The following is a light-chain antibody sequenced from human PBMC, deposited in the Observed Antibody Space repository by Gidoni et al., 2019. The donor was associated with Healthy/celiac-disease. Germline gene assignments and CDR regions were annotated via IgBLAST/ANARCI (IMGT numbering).Light chain of an antibody. Sequence: EIVLTQSPGTLSLSPGERATLSCRASQSVSSSYLAWYQHKPGQATRLLTYGASSRATGIPDRFSGRWSGTDFTLTISRLEPEDFAVYYCQQYGSSSWTFGQGTKVEIK. J-gene: IGKJ1*01. CDR1: QSVSSSY. CDR3: QQYGSSSWT. V-gene: IGKV3-20*01. CDR2: GAS.